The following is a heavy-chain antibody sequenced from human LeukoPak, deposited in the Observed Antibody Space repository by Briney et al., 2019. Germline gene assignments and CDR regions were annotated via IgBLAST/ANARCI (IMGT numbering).Heavy chain of an antibody. CDR3: ATHSLGYCSGGSCSGDY. V-gene: IGHV1-24*01. J-gene: IGHJ4*02. CDR1: GYTLTELS. CDR2: FDPEDGET. Sequence: ASVKVSCKVSGYTLTELSMHWVRQAPGKGLEWMGGFDPEDGETIYAQKFLGRVTMTEDTSTDTAYMELSSLRSEDTAVYYCATHSLGYCSGGSCSGDYWGQGTLVTVSS. D-gene: IGHD2-15*01.